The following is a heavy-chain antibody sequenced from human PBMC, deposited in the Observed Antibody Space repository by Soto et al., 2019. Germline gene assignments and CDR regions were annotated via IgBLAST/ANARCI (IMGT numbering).Heavy chain of an antibody. CDR2: MSGVDTST. Sequence: EVQLLESGGGLVQPGGSLRLACAASGFTFNTYAMSWVRQSPGQWLEWVSGMSGVDTSTYYADSVKGRFTISRDNTRNTLYLQINSLRAEDTAVYYGAKDPLTYDCDISGYYTWGYWGQGTLVTVSS. D-gene: IGHD3-22*01. J-gene: IGHJ4*02. V-gene: IGHV3-23*01. CDR1: GFTFNTYA. CDR3: AKDPLTYDCDISGYYTWGY.